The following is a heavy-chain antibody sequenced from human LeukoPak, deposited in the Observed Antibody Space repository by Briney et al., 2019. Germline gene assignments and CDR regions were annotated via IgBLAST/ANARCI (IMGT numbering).Heavy chain of an antibody. CDR2: ISAYNGNT. J-gene: IGHJ3*02. Sequence: ASVKVSCKASGYTFTSYGISWVRQAPGQGLEWMGWISAYNGNTNYAQKLQGRVTMTTDTSTSTAYMELRSLRSDDTAVYYCARTATIFGVVTRGAFDIWGQGTMVTVSS. D-gene: IGHD3-3*01. CDR3: ARTATIFGVVTRGAFDI. V-gene: IGHV1-18*01. CDR1: GYTFTSYG.